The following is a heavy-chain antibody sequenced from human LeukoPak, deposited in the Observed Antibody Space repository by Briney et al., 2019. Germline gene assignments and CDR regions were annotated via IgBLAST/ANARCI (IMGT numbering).Heavy chain of an antibody. D-gene: IGHD3-10*01. CDR2: IYWDDDK. Sequence: SGPTLVNPTQTLTLTCTFFGFSLSTSGVGVGWIRQPPGKALDWLAVIYWDDDKRYSPYQKSRLTITKASSKTQVVLTMTNIDPVDTATYYYTPTGHYYTRSNPNRHFDLWGRGTLVTVSS. CDR3: TPTGHYYTRSNPNRHFDL. CDR1: GFSLSTSGVG. J-gene: IGHJ2*01. V-gene: IGHV2-5*02.